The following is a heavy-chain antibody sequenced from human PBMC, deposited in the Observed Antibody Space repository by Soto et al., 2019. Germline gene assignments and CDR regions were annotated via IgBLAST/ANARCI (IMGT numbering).Heavy chain of an antibody. D-gene: IGHD3-22*01. V-gene: IGHV4-39*01. CDR3: APTRTVVVPWAFDI. Sequence: SETLSLTCTVSGGSISSSSYYWGWIRQPPGKGREWIGSIYYSGSTYYNPSLKSRVTISVDTSKNQFSLKLSSVTAADTAVYYCAPTRTVVVPWAFDIWGQGTMVTVSS. CDR2: IYYSGST. J-gene: IGHJ3*02. CDR1: GGSISSSSYY.